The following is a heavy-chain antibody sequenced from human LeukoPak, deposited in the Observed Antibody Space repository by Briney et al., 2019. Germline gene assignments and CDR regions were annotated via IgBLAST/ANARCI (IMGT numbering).Heavy chain of an antibody. CDR3: ARGFGTLEWLLSPFDY. Sequence: PSETLSLTCTVSGGSVSSGSSYGSWIRQPPGKGLEWIVYIYYSGSTNYNPSLKSRVTISVDTSKNQFSLKLSSVTAADTAVYYCARGFGTLEWLLSPFDYWGQGTLVTVSS. CDR2: IYYSGST. J-gene: IGHJ4*02. CDR1: GGSVSSGSSY. V-gene: IGHV4-61*01. D-gene: IGHD3-3*01.